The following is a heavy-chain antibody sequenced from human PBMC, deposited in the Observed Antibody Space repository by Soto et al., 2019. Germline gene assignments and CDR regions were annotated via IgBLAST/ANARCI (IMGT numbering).Heavy chain of an antibody. V-gene: IGHV3-49*03. CDR2: IRSKAYGGTT. Sequence: GGSLRLSCSASGFTFGDYAMSWFRQAPGKGLEWVGFIRSKAYGGTTEYAASVRGRLTISRDDSKSIAYLQMNSLKIEDTAVYYCTRDGIWIALIAAAGYKFDYWGQGTLVTVSS. CDR3: TRDGIWIALIAAAGYKFDY. CDR1: GFTFGDYA. D-gene: IGHD6-13*01. J-gene: IGHJ4*02.